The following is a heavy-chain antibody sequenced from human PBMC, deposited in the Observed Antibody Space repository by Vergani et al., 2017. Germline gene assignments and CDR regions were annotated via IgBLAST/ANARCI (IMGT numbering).Heavy chain of an antibody. CDR2: ISGRSSYV. CDR1: GFIFSDYN. Sequence: EVQVVQSGGGLVKPGGSLRLSCETSGFIFSDYNLNWVRPAPGSGLEWVASISGRSSYVNYAVSVKGRFTISRDNAKNSLFLQMNSLRAEDTAVYYCVREETFYDSVSDYLAGYFDHWGQGALVTVSS. D-gene: IGHD3-3*01. J-gene: IGHJ4*02. CDR3: VREETFYDSVSDYLAGYFDH. V-gene: IGHV3-21*02.